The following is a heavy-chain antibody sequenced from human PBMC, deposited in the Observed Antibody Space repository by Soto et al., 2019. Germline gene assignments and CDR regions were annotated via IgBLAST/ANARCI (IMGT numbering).Heavy chain of an antibody. CDR3: ARNRAGTVGGRYYYRMDV. J-gene: IGHJ6*02. V-gene: IGHV1-18*01. CDR2: ISVYNGLT. CDR1: GYTFTTYG. D-gene: IGHD1-26*01. Sequence: ASVKVSCKASGYTFTTYGLTWVRQAPGQGLEWMGWISVYNGLTSYAQKFQGRVSLTTDTSTTTAYMELRHLRSDDTAVYYCARNRAGTVGGRYYYRMDVWGQGTTGTVSS.